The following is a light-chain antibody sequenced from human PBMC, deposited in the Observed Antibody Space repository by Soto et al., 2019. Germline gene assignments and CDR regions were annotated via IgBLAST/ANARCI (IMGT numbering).Light chain of an antibody. Sequence: QSALTQPASASGSPGQSITISCTGTSGDVGGYNSVSWYQQHPGKAPKLMIYEVSNRPSGVSNRFSGSKSGNTASLTISGLQAEDEADYYCSSHAGSNNLVFGGGTKLTVL. J-gene: IGLJ3*02. CDR3: SSHAGSNNLV. CDR2: EVS. CDR1: SGDVGGYNS. V-gene: IGLV2-14*01.